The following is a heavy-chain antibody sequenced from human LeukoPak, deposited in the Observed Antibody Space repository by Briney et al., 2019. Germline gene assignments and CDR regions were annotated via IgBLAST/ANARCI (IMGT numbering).Heavy chain of an antibody. CDR3: AKDRGASYFDY. Sequence: GGSLRLSCAASGFIFSTYSMNWVRQAPGKGLEWVSYISSSSSTIYYADAVKGRFTISRDNAKSSLNLQMNSLRAEDTAVFYCAKDRGASYFDYWGQGTLVTVSS. CDR2: ISSSSSTI. V-gene: IGHV3-48*01. J-gene: IGHJ4*02. D-gene: IGHD3-10*01. CDR1: GFIFSTYS.